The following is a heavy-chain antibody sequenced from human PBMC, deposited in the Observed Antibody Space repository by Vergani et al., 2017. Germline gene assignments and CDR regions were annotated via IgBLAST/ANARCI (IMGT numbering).Heavy chain of an antibody. CDR1: GGSTSSYY. J-gene: IGHJ2*01. CDR3: ARQGWRSSYWYFDL. D-gene: IGHD2-15*01. CDR2: IYYSGST. V-gene: IGHV4-59*08. Sequence: QVQLQESGPGLVKPSETLSLTCTVSGGSTSSYYWSWIRQPPGKGLEWIGYIYYSGSTNYNPSLKSRVTRSVDTSKNQFSLKLSSVTAADTAVYSCARQGWRSSYWYFDLWGRGTLVTVSS.